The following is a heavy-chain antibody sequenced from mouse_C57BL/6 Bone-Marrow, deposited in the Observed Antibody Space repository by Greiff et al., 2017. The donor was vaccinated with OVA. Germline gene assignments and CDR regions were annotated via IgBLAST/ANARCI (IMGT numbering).Heavy chain of an antibody. CDR3: ARARLRRGGYWYFDV. D-gene: IGHD2-4*01. Sequence: QVQLKQPGTELVKPGASVKLSCKASGYTFTSYWMHWVKQRPGQGLEWIGNINPSNGGTNYNEKFKSKATLTVDKSSSTAYMQLSSLTSEDSAVYYCARARLRRGGYWYFDVWGTGTTVTVSS. J-gene: IGHJ1*03. CDR2: INPSNGGT. CDR1: GYTFTSYW. V-gene: IGHV1-53*01.